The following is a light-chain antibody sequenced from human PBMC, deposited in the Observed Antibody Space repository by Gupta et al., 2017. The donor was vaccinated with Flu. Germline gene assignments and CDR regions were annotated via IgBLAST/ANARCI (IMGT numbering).Light chain of an antibody. V-gene: IGKV3-20*01. CDR2: GAS. CDR3: QQDGISLFT. J-gene: IGKJ2*01. CDR1: QSVNNNL. Sequence: TLVLCSGERDSLSGRASQSVNNNLLAWYQQKPGQAPRLLIYGASSRASGVPDRFSGSGSGTEFTLTISRLEPEDFAVYYCQQDGISLFTFGQGTKMDIK.